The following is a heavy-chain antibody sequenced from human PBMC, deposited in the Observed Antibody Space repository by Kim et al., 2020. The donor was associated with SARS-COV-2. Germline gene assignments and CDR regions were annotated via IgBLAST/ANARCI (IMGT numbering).Heavy chain of an antibody. V-gene: IGHV3-21*01. CDR2: ISSSSSYI. Sequence: GGSLRLSCAASGFTFSSYSMNWVRQAPGKGLEWVSSISSSSSYIYYADSVKGRFTISRDNAKNSLYLQMNSLRAEDTAVYYCARESRDGYNSAFDIWGQGKMVTVSS. D-gene: IGHD5-12*01. J-gene: IGHJ3*02. CDR3: ARESRDGYNSAFDI. CDR1: GFTFSSYS.